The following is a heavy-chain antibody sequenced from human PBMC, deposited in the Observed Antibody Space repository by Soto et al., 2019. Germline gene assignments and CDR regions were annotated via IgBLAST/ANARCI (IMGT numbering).Heavy chain of an antibody. D-gene: IGHD3-22*01. J-gene: IGHJ5*02. CDR1: GGSISSSNW. Sequence: SETLSLTCAVSGGSISSSNWWSWVRQPPGKGLEWIGEIYHSGSTNYNPSLKSRVTISVDKSKNQFSLKLSSVTAADTAVYYCAREAAYYYDSSGYNLVNWFDPWGQGXLVTVSS. CDR3: AREAAYYYDSSGYNLVNWFDP. V-gene: IGHV4-4*02. CDR2: IYHSGST.